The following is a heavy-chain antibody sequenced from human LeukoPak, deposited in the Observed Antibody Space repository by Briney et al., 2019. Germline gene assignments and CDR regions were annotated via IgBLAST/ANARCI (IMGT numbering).Heavy chain of an antibody. D-gene: IGHD3-10*01. CDR3: ARHSGYYGSGSYYKTLDY. J-gene: IGHJ4*02. Sequence: PSETLSLTCTVSGGSISSYYWSWIRQPPGKGLEWIGYIYYSGSTNYNPSLKSRVTISVDTSKNQFSLKLSSVTAADTAVYYCARHSGYYGSGSYYKTLDYWGQGTLVTVSS. V-gene: IGHV4-59*08. CDR1: GGSISSYY. CDR2: IYYSGST.